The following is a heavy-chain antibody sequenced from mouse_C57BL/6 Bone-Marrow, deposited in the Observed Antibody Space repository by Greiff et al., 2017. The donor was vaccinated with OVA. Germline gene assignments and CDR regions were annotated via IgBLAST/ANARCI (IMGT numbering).Heavy chain of an antibody. CDR1: GYTFTSYW. CDR2: IDPSDSYT. D-gene: IGHD1-1*02. Sequence: QVQLKPGAELVRPGTSVKLSCKASGYTFTSYWMHWVKQRPGQGLEWIGVIDPSDSYTNYNQKFKGKATLTVDTSSSTAYMQLSSLTSEDSAVYYCARYGYFDYWGQGTTLTVSS. V-gene: IGHV1-59*01. CDR3: ARYGYFDY. J-gene: IGHJ2*01.